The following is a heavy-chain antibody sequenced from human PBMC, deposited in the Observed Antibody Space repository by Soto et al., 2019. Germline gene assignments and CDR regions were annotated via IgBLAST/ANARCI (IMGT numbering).Heavy chain of an antibody. CDR2: IWYDGSDK. Sequence: QVQLVESGGGVVQPGRSLRPSCAASGFIFSTYGMHWVRQAPGKGLEWVAVIWYDGSDKYYADSVKGRFTISRDNSKNTLYLQMNSLRAEDTAVYYCARASGPFDYWGQGTLVTVSS. D-gene: IGHD2-8*02. CDR1: GFIFSTYG. CDR3: ARASGPFDY. V-gene: IGHV3-33*01. J-gene: IGHJ4*02.